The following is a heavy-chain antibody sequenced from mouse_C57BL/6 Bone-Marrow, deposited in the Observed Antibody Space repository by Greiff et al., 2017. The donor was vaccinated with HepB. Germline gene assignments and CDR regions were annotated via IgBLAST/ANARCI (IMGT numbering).Heavy chain of an antibody. J-gene: IGHJ4*01. D-gene: IGHD3-3*01. CDR2: IDPETGGT. V-gene: IGHV1-15*01. Sequence: VQLQQSGAELVRPGASVTLSCKASGYTFTDYEMHWVKQTPVHGLEWIGAIDPETGGTAYNQKFKGKAILTADKSSRKAYMELRSLTSEESAVYDCTRRDGYAMDYWGQGTAVTVSS. CDR1: GYTFTDYE. CDR3: TRRDGYAMDY.